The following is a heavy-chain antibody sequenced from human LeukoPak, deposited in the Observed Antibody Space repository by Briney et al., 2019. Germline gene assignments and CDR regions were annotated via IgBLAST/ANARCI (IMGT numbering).Heavy chain of an antibody. V-gene: IGHV3-23*01. CDR3: AKDRHAPGRYCSSTSCFPFDS. D-gene: IGHD2-2*01. CDR2: ISGSGGST. CDR1: GFTFSSYA. Sequence: RAGGSLRLSCVVSGFTFSSYAMSWVRQAPGKGLEWVSGISGSGGSTYYADSVKGRFTISRDNTKNTLYLQMNSLRAEDTAVYYCAKDRHAPGRYCSSTSCFPFDSWGQGTLVTVSS. J-gene: IGHJ5*01.